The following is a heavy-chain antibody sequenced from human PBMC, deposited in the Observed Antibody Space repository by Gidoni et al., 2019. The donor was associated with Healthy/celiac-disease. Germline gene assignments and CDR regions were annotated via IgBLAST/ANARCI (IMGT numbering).Heavy chain of an antibody. CDR3: ARIRVQLWLFDY. Sequence: QVTLKESGPVLVKPTATLTLTCTVSGFSLSNARMGVSWIRQPPGKALEWLAHIFSNDEKSYSTSLKSRLTISKDTSKSQVVLTMTNMDPVDTATYYCARIRVQLWLFDYWGQGTLVTVSS. V-gene: IGHV2-26*01. CDR1: GFSLSNARMG. J-gene: IGHJ4*02. D-gene: IGHD5-18*01. CDR2: IFSNDEK.